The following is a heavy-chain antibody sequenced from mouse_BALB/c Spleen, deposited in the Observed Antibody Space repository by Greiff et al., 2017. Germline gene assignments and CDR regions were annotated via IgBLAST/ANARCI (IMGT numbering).Heavy chain of an antibody. CDR2: IRNKANGYTT. CDR3: ERDMTGGFAY. J-gene: IGHJ3*01. V-gene: IGHV7-3*02. CDR1: GFTFTDYY. Sequence: EVKLVESGGGLVQPGGSLRLSCATSGFTFTDYYMSWVRQPPGKALEWLGFIRNKANGYTTEYSASVKGRFTISRDNSQSILYLQMNTLRAEDSATYYCERDMTGGFAYWGQGTLVTVSA. D-gene: IGHD4-1*01.